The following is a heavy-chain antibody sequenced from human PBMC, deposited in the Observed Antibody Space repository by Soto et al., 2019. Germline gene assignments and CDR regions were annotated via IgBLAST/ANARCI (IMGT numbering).Heavy chain of an antibody. V-gene: IGHV1-2*02. CDR1: GCSLRATY. CDR3: ARDLIVDGPDNYPMDV. CDR2: INPNSSGT. J-gene: IGHJ6*02. Sequence: ASATFSCKASGCSLRATYIHWVRQAPGQGLEWRGWINPNSSGTVYAQKFQGRVTMTRDTSLTTAYMQLNRLTPDDTAIYYCARDLIVDGPDNYPMDVWGQGTTVTVSS. D-gene: IGHD3-22*01.